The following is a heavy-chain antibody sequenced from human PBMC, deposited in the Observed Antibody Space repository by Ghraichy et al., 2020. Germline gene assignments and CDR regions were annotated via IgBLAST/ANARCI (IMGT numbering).Heavy chain of an antibody. CDR3: ARDGSRITMVRGALDY. D-gene: IGHD3-10*01. CDR2: IYHSGST. J-gene: IGHJ4*02. V-gene: IGHV4-38-2*02. CDR1: GYSISSGYY. Sequence: ETLSLTCTVSGYSISSGYYWGWIRQPPGKGLEWIGSIYHSGSTYYNPSLKSRVTISVDTSKNQFSLKLSSVTAADTAVYYCARDGSRITMVRGALDYWGQGTLVTVSS.